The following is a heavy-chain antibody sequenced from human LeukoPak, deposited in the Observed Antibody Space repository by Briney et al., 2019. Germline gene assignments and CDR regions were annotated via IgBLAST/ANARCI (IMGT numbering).Heavy chain of an antibody. CDR2: IYYSGST. J-gene: IGHJ4*02. D-gene: IGHD4-23*01. CDR1: GVSISSYY. Sequence: SETLSLTCTVSGVSISSYYWSWIRQPPGKGLEWIGYIYYSGSTNYNPSLKSRVTISVDTSKNQFSLKLSSVTAADTAVYYCASSGPPYGGNSIDYWGQGTLVTVSS. V-gene: IGHV4-59*08. CDR3: ASSGPPYGGNSIDY.